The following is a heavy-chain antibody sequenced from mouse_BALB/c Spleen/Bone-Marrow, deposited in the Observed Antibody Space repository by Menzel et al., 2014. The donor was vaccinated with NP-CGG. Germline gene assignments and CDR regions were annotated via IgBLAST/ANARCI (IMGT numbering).Heavy chain of an antibody. CDR3: TRSRRAMDH. Sequence: VQLQESGAELVKPGASVKLSCKASGYTFTSYYMCWVKQRPGQGLEWIGEINPSNGGTNFNEKFKSKATLTVDKSSSTAYMSLSSLTSEDSAVYYCTRSRRAMDHRGQGTSVTVSS. J-gene: IGHJ4*01. D-gene: IGHD1-2*01. V-gene: IGHV1S81*02. CDR1: GYTFTSYY. CDR2: INPSNGGT.